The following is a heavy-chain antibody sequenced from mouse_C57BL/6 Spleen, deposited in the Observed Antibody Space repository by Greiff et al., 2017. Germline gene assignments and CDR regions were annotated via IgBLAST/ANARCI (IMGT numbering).Heavy chain of an antibody. Sequence: EVKVVESGGGLVKPGGSLKLSCAASGFTFSSYAMSWVRQTPEKRLEWVATISDGGSYTYYPDNVKGRFTISRDNAKNNLYLQMSHLKSEDTAMYYCARAFTTVNYFDYWGQGTTLTVSS. CDR3: ARAFTTVNYFDY. D-gene: IGHD1-1*01. CDR1: GFTFSSYA. V-gene: IGHV5-4*03. J-gene: IGHJ2*01. CDR2: ISDGGSYT.